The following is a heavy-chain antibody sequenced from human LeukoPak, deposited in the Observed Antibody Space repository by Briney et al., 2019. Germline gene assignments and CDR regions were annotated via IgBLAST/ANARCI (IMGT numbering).Heavy chain of an antibody. CDR2: ISSSSSYI. D-gene: IGHD6-6*01. CDR3: AKGIGTSSGVDY. CDR1: GFTFSNYA. Sequence: GGSLRLSCAASGFTFSNYAMSWVRQAPGKGLEWVSSISSSSSYIYYIESVKGRFSISRDNAKNSVFLQMNSLRAEDTAVYYCAKGIGTSSGVDYWGQGTLVTVSS. V-gene: IGHV3-21*01. J-gene: IGHJ4*02.